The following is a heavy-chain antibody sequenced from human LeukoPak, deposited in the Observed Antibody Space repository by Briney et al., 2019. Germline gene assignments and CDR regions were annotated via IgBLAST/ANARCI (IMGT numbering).Heavy chain of an antibody. Sequence: GGSLRLSCAASGFTFDDYGMSWVRQAPGKGLEWVSGINWNGGSTGYADSVKGRFTISRDNAKNSLYLQMNSLRAEDTAVYYCAKIFQSSSWFDLDYWGQGTLVTVSS. J-gene: IGHJ4*02. D-gene: IGHD6-13*01. CDR1: GFTFDDYG. CDR2: INWNGGST. CDR3: AKIFQSSSWFDLDY. V-gene: IGHV3-20*04.